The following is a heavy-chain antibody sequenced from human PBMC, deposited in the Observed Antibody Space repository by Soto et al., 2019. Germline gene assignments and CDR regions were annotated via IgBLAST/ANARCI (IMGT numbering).Heavy chain of an antibody. J-gene: IGHJ4*02. CDR1: GFIVSSNY. D-gene: IGHD3-22*01. CDR3: ARNYFDSGGGFDY. Sequence: PGGSLRLSCAASGFIVSSNYMSWVRQAPGKGLEWVSVIYRDGSTYYADSVKGRFTISRDNSKNTLYLQMNSLRVEDTAVYYCARNYFDSGGGFDYWGQGTLVTVSS. V-gene: IGHV3-53*01. CDR2: IYRDGST.